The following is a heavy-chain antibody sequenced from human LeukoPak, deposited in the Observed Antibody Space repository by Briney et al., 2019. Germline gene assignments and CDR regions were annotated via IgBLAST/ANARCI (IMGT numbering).Heavy chain of an antibody. CDR1: GYTFTSYA. V-gene: IGHV1-3*01. Sequence: ASVKVSCKASGYTFTSYAMHWVRQAPGQRLEWIGWINAGNGNTKYSQKFQGRVTITRDTSAGTAYMELSSLRSEDTAVYYCAREGIVGALDYWGQGTLVTVSS. J-gene: IGHJ4*02. D-gene: IGHD1-26*01. CDR2: INAGNGNT. CDR3: AREGIVGALDY.